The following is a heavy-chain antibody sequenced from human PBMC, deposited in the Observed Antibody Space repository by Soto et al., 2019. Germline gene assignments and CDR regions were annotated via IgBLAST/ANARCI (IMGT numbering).Heavy chain of an antibody. V-gene: IGHV5-51*01. J-gene: IGHJ5*02. Sequence: PGESLTISGKGSGYSFINYWIGWVRQMTGKGLEWMGIMYPGESDTRYSPSFQGQVTISADKSISTAYLQWSSLKASDTAMYYCARRGLVYCSSTSCPKEGDWFDPWGQGTLVTVSS. CDR3: ARRGLVYCSSTSCPKEGDWFDP. D-gene: IGHD2-2*01. CDR2: MYPGESDT. CDR1: GYSFINYW.